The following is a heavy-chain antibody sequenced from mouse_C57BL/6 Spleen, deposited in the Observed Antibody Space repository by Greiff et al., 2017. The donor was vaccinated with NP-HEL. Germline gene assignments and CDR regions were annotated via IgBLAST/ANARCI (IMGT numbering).Heavy chain of an antibody. Sequence: EVKLMESEGGLVQPGSSMKLSCTASGFTFSDYYMAWVRQVPEKGLEWVANINYDGSSTYYLDSLKSRFIISRDNAKNILYLQMSSLKSEDTATYDCARDRGLYSNYVRFDYWGQGTTLTVSS. CDR1: GFTFSDYY. CDR2: INYDGSST. D-gene: IGHD2-5*01. V-gene: IGHV5-16*01. CDR3: ARDRGLYSNYVRFDY. J-gene: IGHJ2*01.